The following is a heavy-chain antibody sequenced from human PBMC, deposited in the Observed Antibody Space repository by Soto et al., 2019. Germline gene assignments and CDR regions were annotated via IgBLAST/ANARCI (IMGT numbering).Heavy chain of an antibody. CDR1: GFIFSDYY. CDR2: TRNKVNSFSA. V-gene: IGHV3-72*01. Sequence: EVQLMESGGGLVQPGGSLRLSCAASGFIFSDYYMDWVRQVPGKGLEWVGRTRNKVNSFSAEYAASVKGRFSIYRDASKDSMYLQMNCLKSYDTTVYYCARDTGGSYDYWGQGALVTVSS. CDR3: ARDTGGSYDY. D-gene: IGHD3-16*01. J-gene: IGHJ4*02.